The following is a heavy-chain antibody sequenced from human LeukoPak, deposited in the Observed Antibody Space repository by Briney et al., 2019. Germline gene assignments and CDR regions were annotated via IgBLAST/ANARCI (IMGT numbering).Heavy chain of an antibody. CDR2: IKQDGSEE. Sequence: GGSLRLSCAASGFTFSSYSMSWVRQAPGKGLEWVANIKQDGSEEYYVDSVKGRFTISRDNAKNSLYLQMNSLRAEDTAVYYCARAGGSGYDDYWGQGTLVTVSS. CDR1: GFTFSSYS. D-gene: IGHD5-12*01. CDR3: ARAGGSGYDDY. J-gene: IGHJ4*02. V-gene: IGHV3-7*01.